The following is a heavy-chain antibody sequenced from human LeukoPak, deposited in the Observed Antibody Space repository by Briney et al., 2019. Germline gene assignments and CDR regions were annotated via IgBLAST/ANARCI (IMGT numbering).Heavy chain of an antibody. CDR3: ARFIWRFSTLYYYYMDV. D-gene: IGHD3-16*02. J-gene: IGHJ6*03. V-gene: IGHV1-2*02. CDR1: GYTFTGYY. CDR2: INPNSGGT. Sequence: GASVKVSCKASGYTFTGYYMHWVRQAPGQGLEWMGWINPNSGGTNYAQKFQGRVTMTRNISISTAYMELSSLRSEDTAVYYCARFIWRFSTLYYYYMDVWGKGTTVTISS.